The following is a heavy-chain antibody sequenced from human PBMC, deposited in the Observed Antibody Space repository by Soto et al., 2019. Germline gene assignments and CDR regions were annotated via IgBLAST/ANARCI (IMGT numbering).Heavy chain of an antibody. V-gene: IGHV3-74*01. D-gene: IGHD2-8*01. CDR2: INSDGSST. CDR1: GFTFSSYW. Sequence: GGSLRLSCAASGFTFSSYWMHWVRQAPGKGLVWVSRINSDGSSTSYADSVKGRFTISRDNAKNTLYLQMNSLRAEDTAVYYCARDAIVLMVYASFDYCGQGTLVTVSS. J-gene: IGHJ4*02. CDR3: ARDAIVLMVYASFDY.